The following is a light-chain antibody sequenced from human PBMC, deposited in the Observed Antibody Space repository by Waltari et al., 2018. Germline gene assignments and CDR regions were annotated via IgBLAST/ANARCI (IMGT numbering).Light chain of an antibody. J-gene: IGLJ3*02. Sequence: QSALTQPASVSGSPGQSITIACTATSSDFGANKYVSWYQQHPGKAPKVVIYDVTGRPSGCSNRFSGSKSGSTASLTISGLQTEDEADYYCSSRTNSITWVFGGGTKVTVL. CDR2: DVT. CDR1: SSDFGANKY. CDR3: SSRTNSITWV. V-gene: IGLV2-14*03.